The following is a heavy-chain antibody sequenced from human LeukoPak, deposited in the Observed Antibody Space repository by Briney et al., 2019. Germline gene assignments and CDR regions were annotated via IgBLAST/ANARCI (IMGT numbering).Heavy chain of an antibody. Sequence: ASVKVSCKASGYTFTSYGISWVRQAPGQGLEWMGWISAYNGNTNYAQKLQGRVTMTTDTSTSTAYMELRSLRSDDTAVYYCARGDCSGGSCYSPNWFDPWGQGTLVTVSS. CDR1: GYTFTSYG. CDR3: ARGDCSGGSCYSPNWFDP. CDR2: ISAYNGNT. D-gene: IGHD2-15*01. J-gene: IGHJ5*02. V-gene: IGHV1-18*01.